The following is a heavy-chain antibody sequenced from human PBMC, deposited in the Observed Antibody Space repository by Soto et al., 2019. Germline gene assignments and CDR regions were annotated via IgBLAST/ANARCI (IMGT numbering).Heavy chain of an antibody. J-gene: IGHJ6*02. V-gene: IGHV4-34*01. D-gene: IGHD3-10*01. CDR2: VNHGGTS. Sequence: TLAPTVHFHCWSFRCYYGDGAPEPPGKGLEWIGEVNHGGTSNYNPSLTSRAIISVDTSKPRFSLKLTSVTAEDTALYFLASSSFLRSGDLFHGLDAWGQGTTVS. CDR3: ASSSFLRSGDLFHGLDA. CDR1: CWSFRCYY.